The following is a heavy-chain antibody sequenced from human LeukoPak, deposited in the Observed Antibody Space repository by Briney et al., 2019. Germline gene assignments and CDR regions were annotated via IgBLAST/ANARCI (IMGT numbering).Heavy chain of an antibody. V-gene: IGHV3-30*02. D-gene: IGHD4-17*01. CDR2: LHFDGTKM. CDR3: ARGHTVSHWYLGL. Sequence: GGSLRLACEECVFTFSRYGMHCVPQAPGKGLDWVAYLHFDGTKMHYADSVKGRLIISRDNSKNTLYLKMNNLKPEDTSIYYCARGHTVSHWYLGLWGSGTLLTVSS. CDR1: VFTFSRYG. J-gene: IGHJ2*01.